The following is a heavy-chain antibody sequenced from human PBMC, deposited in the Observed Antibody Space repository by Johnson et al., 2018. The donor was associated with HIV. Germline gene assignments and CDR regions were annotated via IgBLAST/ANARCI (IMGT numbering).Heavy chain of an antibody. J-gene: IGHJ3*02. CDR2: IRWDGGST. CDR3: AKDVGYRSFGHGFDI. V-gene: IGHV3-43D*03. D-gene: IGHD6-13*01. CDR1: GITFDDYA. Sequence: VQLVESGGVVAQPGGSLRLSCAASGITFDDYAIHWVRQAPGKGLEWVSLIRWDGGSTYYADSVKGRFPISRDNSKNSLYLQMNSLRVEDTALYYCAKDVGYRSFGHGFDIWGQGTMVTVSS.